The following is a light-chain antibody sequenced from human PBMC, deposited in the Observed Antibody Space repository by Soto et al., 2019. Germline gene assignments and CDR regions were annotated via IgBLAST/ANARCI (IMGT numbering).Light chain of an antibody. CDR2: DVS. CDR1: TSDVGAYNY. Sequence: QSALTQPASVSGSPGQSITISCTGTTSDVGAYNYVSWYQQHPGEAPRLMIYDVSYRPSGVSNRFSGSKSGNTASLTISGLRAEDEADYYCSSYSSISYVILGGGTKVTVL. J-gene: IGLJ2*01. V-gene: IGLV2-14*01. CDR3: SSYSSISYVI.